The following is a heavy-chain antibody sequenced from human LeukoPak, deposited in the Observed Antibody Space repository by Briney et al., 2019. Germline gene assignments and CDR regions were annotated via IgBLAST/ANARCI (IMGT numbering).Heavy chain of an antibody. D-gene: IGHD4-17*01. Sequence: GGTLRLSCTAYGFGIGASFINWVRQAPGKGLEWVSLLSRGESAFYADAVKGRFTLSGDTSKNTVFLQMNSLRAEDTAVYYCAKDKEDDYGALPDDYWGQGTLVTVSS. V-gene: IGHV3-66*01. CDR3: AKDKEDDYGALPDDY. CDR1: GFGIGASF. J-gene: IGHJ4*02. CDR2: LSRGESA.